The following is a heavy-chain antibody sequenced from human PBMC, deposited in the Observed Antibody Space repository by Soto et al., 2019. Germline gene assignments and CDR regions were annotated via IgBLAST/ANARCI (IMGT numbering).Heavy chain of an antibody. CDR2: IYDGGTT. Sequence: SETLSLTCTVSGGSISSAAYCWSWIRQSPDKGLEWIGHIYDGGTTYSSPSLKGRVTISADTSETQFSLKLNSVSAADTAVYYCARGPSGDEVDYWGQGIQVTVS. V-gene: IGHV4-30-4*01. CDR1: GGSISSAAYC. J-gene: IGHJ4*02. CDR3: ARGPSGDEVDY. D-gene: IGHD7-27*01.